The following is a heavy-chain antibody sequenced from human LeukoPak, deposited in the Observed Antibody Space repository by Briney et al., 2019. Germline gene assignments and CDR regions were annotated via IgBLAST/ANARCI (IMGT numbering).Heavy chain of an antibody. Sequence: SETLSLTCTVSGGSISSSSYYWGWIRRPPGKGLEWIGSIYYSGSTYYNPSLKSRVTISVDTSKNQFSLKLSSVTAADTAVYYCARRVNHYYDSSGYYYPSGYFDYWGQGTLVTVSS. V-gene: IGHV4-39*01. J-gene: IGHJ4*02. D-gene: IGHD3-22*01. CDR3: ARRVNHYYDSSGYYYPSGYFDY. CDR1: GGSISSSSYY. CDR2: IYYSGST.